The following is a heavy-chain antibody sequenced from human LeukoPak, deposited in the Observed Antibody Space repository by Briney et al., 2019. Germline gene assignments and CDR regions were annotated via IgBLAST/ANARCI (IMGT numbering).Heavy chain of an antibody. J-gene: IGHJ3*02. D-gene: IGHD3-16*02. CDR3: ARGLLQGNDYVWGSYRYDGLDAFDI. CDR2: INTNTGNP. Sequence: ASVKVSCKASGGTFSSYAINWVRQAPGQGLEWMGWINTNTGNPTYAQGFTGRFVFSLDTSVSTAYLQISSLKAEDTAVYYCARGLLQGNDYVWGSYRYDGLDAFDIWGQGTMVTVSS. V-gene: IGHV7-4-1*02. CDR1: GGTFSSYA.